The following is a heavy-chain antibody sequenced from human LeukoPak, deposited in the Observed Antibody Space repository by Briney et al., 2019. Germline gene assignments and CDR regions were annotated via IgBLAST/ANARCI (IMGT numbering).Heavy chain of an antibody. D-gene: IGHD2-2*01. Sequence: GGSLRLSCAASGFTFSSYGMHWVRQAPGKGLEWVGRTRNKANSYTTEYAASVKGRFTISRDDSKNSLYLQMNSLKTEDTPVYYCARVRHCSSTSCRGALDIWGQGTMVTVSS. CDR2: TRNKANSYTT. CDR3: ARVRHCSSTSCRGALDI. J-gene: IGHJ3*02. CDR1: GFTFSSYG. V-gene: IGHV3-72*01.